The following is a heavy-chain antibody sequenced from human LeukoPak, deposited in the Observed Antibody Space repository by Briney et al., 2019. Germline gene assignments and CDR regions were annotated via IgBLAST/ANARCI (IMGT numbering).Heavy chain of an antibody. CDR3: ARDRTYCSSTSCYDAFDI. V-gene: IGHV4-61*02. CDR1: GGSISSGSYY. J-gene: IGHJ3*02. CDR2: IYTGGST. Sequence: SETLSLTCTVSGGSISSGSYYWSWIRQPAGKGLEWIGRIYTGGSTNYNPSLKSRVTISVDTSKNQFSLKLSSVTAADTAVYYCARDRTYCSSTSCYDAFDIWGQGTMVTVSS. D-gene: IGHD2-2*01.